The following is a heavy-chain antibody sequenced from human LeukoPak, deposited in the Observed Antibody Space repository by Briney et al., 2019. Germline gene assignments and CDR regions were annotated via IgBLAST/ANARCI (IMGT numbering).Heavy chain of an antibody. CDR2: INPNSGGT. Sequence: ASVKVSCKASGYTFSGYYMHWXXXXXGQXXXWMGWINPNSGGTNYXQKFQGRVTXXXDXXISTASMELSRLTPDDTAVYYCARGGVGATTYWGQGTLVTVSS. D-gene: IGHD1-26*01. CDR1: GYTFSGYY. J-gene: IGHJ4*02. CDR3: ARGGVGATTY. V-gene: IGHV1-2*02.